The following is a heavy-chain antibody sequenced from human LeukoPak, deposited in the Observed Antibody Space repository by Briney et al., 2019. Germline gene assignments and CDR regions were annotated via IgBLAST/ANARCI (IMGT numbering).Heavy chain of an antibody. CDR2: VSGRDTST. J-gene: IGHJ4*02. Sequence: PGGSLRLSCAASGSTFSNYAMSWVRQAPGKGLEWVSAVSGRDTSTYYTDSVRGRFTISRDNSKNTLYLQMNSLSAEDTAIYYCAKWGDYDVLTGYYGSDYWGQGTLVTVSS. V-gene: IGHV3-23*01. CDR1: GSTFSNYA. CDR3: AKWGDYDVLTGYYGSDY. D-gene: IGHD3-9*01.